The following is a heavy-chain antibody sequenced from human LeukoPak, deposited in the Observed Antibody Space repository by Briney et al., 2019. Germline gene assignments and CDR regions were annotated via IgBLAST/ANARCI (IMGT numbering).Heavy chain of an antibody. CDR3: TREDSYNWNRGSYYYMDV. V-gene: IGHV3-73*01. CDR1: GFTFSGSA. Sequence: GGSLRLSCAASGFTFSGSAMHWVRQASGKGLEWVGRIRSKANSYATAYAASVEGRFTISRDDSKNTAYLQMNSLKTEDTAVYYCTREDSYNWNRGSYYYMDVWGKGTTVTVSS. CDR2: IRSKANSYAT. D-gene: IGHD1-20*01. J-gene: IGHJ6*03.